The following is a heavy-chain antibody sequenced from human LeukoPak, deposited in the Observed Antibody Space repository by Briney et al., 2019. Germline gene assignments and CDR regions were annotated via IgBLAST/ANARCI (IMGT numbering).Heavy chain of an antibody. CDR1: GYSIRSNYY. CDR2: IYHSGST. CDR3: ARNVNYSLDY. V-gene: IGHV4-38-2*01. D-gene: IGHD1-1*01. Sequence: PAETLSLTCDVSGYSIRSNYYWGWIRQPPGKGLEWIGSIYHSGSTYYNPSLKSRVTISVDTSKNQFSLKLSSVTAADTAVYYCARNVNYSLDYWGQGTLVTVSS. J-gene: IGHJ4*02.